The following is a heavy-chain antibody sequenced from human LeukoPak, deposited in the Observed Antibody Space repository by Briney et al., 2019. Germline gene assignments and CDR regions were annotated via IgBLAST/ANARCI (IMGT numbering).Heavy chain of an antibody. CDR3: ARDSVNYYDSSGYYYYGYGMDV. CDR1: GYTFTSYA. Sequence: ASVKVSCKASGYTFTSYAMHWVRQAPGQGLEWMGWINTNTGNPTYAQGFTGRFVFSLDTSVSTAYLQISSLKAEDTAVYYCARDSVNYYDSSGYYYYGYGMDVWGQGTTVTVSS. J-gene: IGHJ6*02. D-gene: IGHD3-22*01. V-gene: IGHV7-4-1*02. CDR2: INTNTGNP.